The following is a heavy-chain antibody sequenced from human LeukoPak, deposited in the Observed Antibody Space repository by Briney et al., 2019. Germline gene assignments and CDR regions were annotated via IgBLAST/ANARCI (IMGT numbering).Heavy chain of an antibody. CDR1: GXSISTYY. V-gene: IGHV4-59*01. CDR3: ARGYHSDTSGYHPWYFDL. CDR2: IYSSGST. J-gene: IGHJ2*01. D-gene: IGHD3-22*01. Sequence: SETLSLTCTVSGXSISTYYWSWIRQPPGKGPEWIGYIYSSGSTTYNPSLKSRVTISVDASKNEFSLRLTSVTAADTAVYYCARGYHSDTSGYHPWYFDLWGRGTLVTVSS.